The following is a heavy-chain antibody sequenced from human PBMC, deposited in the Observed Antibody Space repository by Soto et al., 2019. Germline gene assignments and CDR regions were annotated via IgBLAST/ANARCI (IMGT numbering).Heavy chain of an antibody. V-gene: IGHV3-74*01. Sequence: GGSLRLSXAASGFTFGNSWMHWVRQAPGKGLEWVSRMNSDGSSTNYADSVKGRFTVSRDNAKDTLYLQMNSLRAEDTAVYYCATAEVDYWGPGTLVTVSS. CDR2: MNSDGSST. J-gene: IGHJ4*02. CDR3: ATAEVDY. CDR1: GFTFGNSW.